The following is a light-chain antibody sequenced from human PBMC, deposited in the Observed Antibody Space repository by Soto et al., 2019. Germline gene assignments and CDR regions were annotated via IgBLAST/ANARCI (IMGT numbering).Light chain of an antibody. V-gene: IGLV2-14*01. J-gene: IGLJ1*01. CDR2: DVN. CDR1: SSDVGGYIY. Sequence: QSALTQPASVSGSPGQSITISCTGTSSDVGGYIYVSWYQQHPGKAPKLMVFDVNNRPSGVSNRFSGSKSGNTASLTISHLQAEDDADYYCVSYTASASYVFGTGTKLTVL. CDR3: VSYTASASYV.